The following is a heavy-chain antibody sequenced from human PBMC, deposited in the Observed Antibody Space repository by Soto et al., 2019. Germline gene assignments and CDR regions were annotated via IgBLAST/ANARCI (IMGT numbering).Heavy chain of an antibody. Sequence: PSETLSLTCTVSGGSISSSSYYWGWIRQPPGKGLEWIGSIYYSGSTYYNPSLKSRVTISVDTSKNQFSLKLSSVTAADTAVYYCASSVVVGPTLGFYFDYWGQGTLVTVSS. D-gene: IGHD1-26*01. CDR1: GGSISSSSYY. CDR3: ASSVVVGPTLGFYFDY. CDR2: IYYSGST. J-gene: IGHJ4*02. V-gene: IGHV4-39*01.